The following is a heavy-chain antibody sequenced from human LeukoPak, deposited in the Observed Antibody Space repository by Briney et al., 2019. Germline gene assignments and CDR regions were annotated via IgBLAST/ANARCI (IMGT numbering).Heavy chain of an antibody. D-gene: IGHD2-15*01. CDR1: GFTFSSYA. J-gene: IGHJ1*01. Sequence: GGSLRLSCAASGFTFSSYAIHWVRQAPGKGLEWVAVISYDGSNKYYADSVKGRFTISRDNSKNTLFLQMNSLRAEDTAVYYCAKDFATYCSGGCDFQHWGQGTLVTVSS. V-gene: IGHV3-30*18. CDR2: ISYDGSNK. CDR3: AKDFATYCSGGCDFQH.